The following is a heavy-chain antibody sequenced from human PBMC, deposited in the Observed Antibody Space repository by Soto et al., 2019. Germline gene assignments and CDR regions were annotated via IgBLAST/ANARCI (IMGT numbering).Heavy chain of an antibody. V-gene: IGHV3-23*01. Sequence: EVQLLESGGGLVQPGGSLRLSCAASGFTFSSYAMSWVRQAPGKGLEWVSAISGSGGSTYYADSVKGRSTISRDNSKNTLYLQMNSLRAEDTAVYYCAKEGYCSGGSCYVRAFDIWGQGTMVTVSS. CDR2: ISGSGGST. CDR3: AKEGYCSGGSCYVRAFDI. J-gene: IGHJ3*02. D-gene: IGHD2-15*01. CDR1: GFTFSSYA.